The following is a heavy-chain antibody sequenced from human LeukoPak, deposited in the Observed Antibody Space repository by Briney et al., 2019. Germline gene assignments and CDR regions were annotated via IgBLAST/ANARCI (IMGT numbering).Heavy chain of an antibody. CDR1: GGSLSGYY. CDR3: ARQGRITMVRGVSIRNYYYYYYMDV. CDR2: INHSGST. Sequence: SETLSLTCAVYGGSLSGYYWSWIRQPPGKGLEWIGEINHSGSTNYNPSLKSRVTISVDTSKNQFSLKLSSVTAADTAVYYCARQGRITMVRGVSIRNYYYYYYMDVWGKGTTVTISS. J-gene: IGHJ6*03. V-gene: IGHV4-34*01. D-gene: IGHD3-10*01.